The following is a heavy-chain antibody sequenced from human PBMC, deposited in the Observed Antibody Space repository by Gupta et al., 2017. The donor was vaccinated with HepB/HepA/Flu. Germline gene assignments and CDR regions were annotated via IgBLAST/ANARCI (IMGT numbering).Heavy chain of an antibody. CDR1: GGSICSSIYY. CDR3: ARHDSEWLLIGPSGYFDY. V-gene: IGHV4-39*01. CDR2: IYYSGST. J-gene: IGHJ4*02. D-gene: IGHD5-12*01. Sequence: QLQLQESGPGLVKPSETLSLTCTVSGGSICSSIYYWGWIRQPPGKGLEWIGSIYYSGSTYYNTSIKSRVTISVDTSKNQFSLKLSSVTAADTAVYYCARHDSEWLLIGPSGYFDYWGQGTLVTVSS.